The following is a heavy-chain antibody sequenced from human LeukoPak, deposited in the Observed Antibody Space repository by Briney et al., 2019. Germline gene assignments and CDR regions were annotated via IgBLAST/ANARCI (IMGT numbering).Heavy chain of an antibody. V-gene: IGHV3-21*04. CDR1: GFSFGTYR. CDR2: ISDASRNI. D-gene: IGHD6-13*01. Sequence: GGSLRLSCAASGFSFGTYRMNWVRQAPGKGLEWVSSISDASRNIYYADSVKGRFTISRDNAKNSLYLQMNSLGAEDTAVYYCARRGTSSSWAHFDYWGQGTLVTVSS. J-gene: IGHJ4*02. CDR3: ARRGTSSSWAHFDY.